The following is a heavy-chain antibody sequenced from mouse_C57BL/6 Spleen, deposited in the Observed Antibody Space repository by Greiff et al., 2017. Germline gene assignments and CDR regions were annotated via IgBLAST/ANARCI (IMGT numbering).Heavy chain of an antibody. V-gene: IGHV1-52*01. CDR1: GYTFTSYW. CDR2: IDPSDSET. J-gene: IGHJ2*01. Sequence: QVQLQQPGAELVRPGSSVKLSCKASGYTFTSYWMHWVKQRPIQGLEWIGNIDPSDSETNYNQKFKDKATLTVDKSSSTAYMQLSSLTSEDSAVYYCARRGYYGPYYFDYWGQGTTLTVSS. D-gene: IGHD1-1*01. CDR3: ARRGYYGPYYFDY.